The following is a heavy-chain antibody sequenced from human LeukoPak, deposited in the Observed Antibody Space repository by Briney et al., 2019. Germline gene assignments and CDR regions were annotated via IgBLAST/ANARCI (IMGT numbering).Heavy chain of an antibody. D-gene: IGHD2-2*01. CDR3: AKDQCTRTSCDGYPGH. CDR1: GFTFSSYG. Sequence: GGSLRLSCAASGFTFSSYGMHWVRQAPGKGLEWVAFIHFDGSTKYSGDSVKGRFTVSRDNSKNTLYLQMNGLRPEDTAVYYCAKDQCTRTSCDGYPGHWGQGTLVTVSS. J-gene: IGHJ4*02. V-gene: IGHV3-30*02. CDR2: IHFDGSTK.